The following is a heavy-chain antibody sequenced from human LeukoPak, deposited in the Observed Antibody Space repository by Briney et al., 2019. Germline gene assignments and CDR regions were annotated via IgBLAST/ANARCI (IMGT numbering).Heavy chain of an antibody. J-gene: IGHJ5*02. CDR1: GGSISSGGYY. V-gene: IGHV4-61*08. Sequence: SETLSLTCTVSGGSISSGGYYWSWIRQHPGKGLEWIGYIYYSGSTNYNPSLKSRVTISVDTSKNQFSLKLSSVTAADTAVYYCARSGFIVGATRFDPWGQGTLVTVSS. CDR3: ARSGFIVGATRFDP. CDR2: IYYSGST. D-gene: IGHD1-26*01.